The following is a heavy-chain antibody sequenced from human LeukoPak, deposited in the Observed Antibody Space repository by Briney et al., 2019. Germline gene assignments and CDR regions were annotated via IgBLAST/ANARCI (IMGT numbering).Heavy chain of an antibody. J-gene: IGHJ4*02. CDR3: ASLTTVAQGYFDS. CDR2: IYYSGST. CDR1: GGSITSYY. V-gene: IGHV4-59*08. D-gene: IGHD4-23*01. Sequence: SETLSLTCTVSGGSITSYYWSWIRQPPGKGLEWIGYIYYSGSTNYNPSLKSRLSISVDASKNQFSLKLSSVTATDTAVYYCASLTTVAQGYFDSWGQGTLVTVSS.